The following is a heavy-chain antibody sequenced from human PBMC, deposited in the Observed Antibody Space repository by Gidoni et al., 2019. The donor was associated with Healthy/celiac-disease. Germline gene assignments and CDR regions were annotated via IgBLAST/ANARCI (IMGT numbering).Heavy chain of an antibody. CDR3: ARATGLWFGELSFDY. J-gene: IGHJ4*02. CDR1: GGSISSRNW. V-gene: IGHV4-4*02. Sequence: QVQLQESGPGLVQPSGTLSLTCAVSGGSISSRNWWSWVRLPPGKGLEWIGESDHSGSTNYNPSRKSRVAISADKSKNQFSRKLSSVTAADSAVYYGARATGLWFGELSFDYWGQGTLVTVSS. CDR2: SDHSGST. D-gene: IGHD3-10*01.